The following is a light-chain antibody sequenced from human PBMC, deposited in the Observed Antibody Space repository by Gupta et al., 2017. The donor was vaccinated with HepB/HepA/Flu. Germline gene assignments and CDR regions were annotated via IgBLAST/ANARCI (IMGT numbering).Light chain of an antibody. J-gene: IGLJ2*01. Sequence: QSVLTQPPSASGSPGQRVTISCSGSSSNIGTYRVYWYRQVPGTAPKLPIYSNNQRPSGVPDRFSGSKSGTSASLAISGLRSEDEAIYYCAAWDDSLWGVFGGGTKLTVL. CDR2: SNN. V-gene: IGLV1-47*01. CDR1: SSNIGTYR. CDR3: AAWDDSLWGV.